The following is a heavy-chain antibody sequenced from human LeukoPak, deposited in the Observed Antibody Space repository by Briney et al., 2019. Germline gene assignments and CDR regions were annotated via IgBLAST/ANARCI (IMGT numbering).Heavy chain of an antibody. CDR2: IKQDGSEK. CDR1: GFTFSNYW. Sequence: GGSLRLSCAASGFTFSNYWMSWVRQAPGQGLEWVANIKQDGSEKYYVDSVKGRFTISRDNAQNSLYLQMNSLRAEDTAVYYCARVEYCGGDCYREPFDYWGQGTLVTVSS. J-gene: IGHJ4*02. V-gene: IGHV3-7*01. D-gene: IGHD2-21*02. CDR3: ARVEYCGGDCYREPFDY.